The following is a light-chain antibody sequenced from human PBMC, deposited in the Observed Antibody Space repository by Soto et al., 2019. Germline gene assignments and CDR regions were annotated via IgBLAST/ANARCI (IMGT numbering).Light chain of an antibody. V-gene: IGLV2-14*01. Sequence: QSVLTQPASVSGSPGQSITISCTGTSSDVGGYIYVSWYQQHPGKAPKLMIYEVSNRPSGVSNRFSGSKSGNTASLTISGLQAEDEADYYCSSYTSSSTVFGGGTKLTVL. CDR1: SSDVGGYIY. J-gene: IGLJ3*02. CDR2: EVS. CDR3: SSYTSSSTV.